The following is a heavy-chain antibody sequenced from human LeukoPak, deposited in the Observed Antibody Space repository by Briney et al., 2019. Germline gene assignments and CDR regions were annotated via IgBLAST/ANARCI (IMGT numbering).Heavy chain of an antibody. D-gene: IGHD3-10*01. CDR1: GFTFSSYS. CDR2: ISSSSSYI. Sequence: PGGSLRLSCAASGFTFSSYSMNWVRQAPGKGLEWVSSISSSSSYIYYADSVKGRFTISRDNSKNTLYLQMNSLRAEDTAVYYCARAEWFGEFRYFDYWGQGTLVTVSS. CDR3: ARAEWFGEFRYFDY. J-gene: IGHJ4*02. V-gene: IGHV3-21*01.